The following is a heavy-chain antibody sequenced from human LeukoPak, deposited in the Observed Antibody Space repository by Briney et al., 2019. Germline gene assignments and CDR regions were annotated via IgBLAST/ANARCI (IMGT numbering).Heavy chain of an antibody. V-gene: IGHV4-30-2*01. Sequence: SETLSLTCTVSGGSISSGAYSWSWLRQPPGKGLEWLGYISHSGSTYYKPSLKSRVTISVDRSKNQFSLELTSVTAADTAVYYCARYSNTWPYWYFDLWGRGTLVTVSS. CDR1: GGSISSGAYS. CDR2: ISHSGST. CDR3: ARYSNTWPYWYFDL. D-gene: IGHD6-13*01. J-gene: IGHJ2*01.